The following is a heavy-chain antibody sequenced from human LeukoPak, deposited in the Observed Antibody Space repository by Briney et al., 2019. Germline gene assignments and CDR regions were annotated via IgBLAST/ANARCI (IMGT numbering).Heavy chain of an antibody. CDR1: GFTFSSYG. V-gene: IGHV3-30*02. Sequence: GGSLRLSCAASGFTFSSYGMHWVRQAPGKGLEWVAFIPYDGSNKYYADSVKGRFTISRDNSKNTLYLQMNSLRAEDTAVYYCAKVLEWELLRTENDAFDIWGQGTMVTVSS. D-gene: IGHD1-26*01. CDR3: AKVLEWELLRTENDAFDI. J-gene: IGHJ3*02. CDR2: IPYDGSNK.